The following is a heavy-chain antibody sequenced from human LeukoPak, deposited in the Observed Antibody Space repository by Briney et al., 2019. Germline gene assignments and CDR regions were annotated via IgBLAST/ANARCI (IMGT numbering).Heavy chain of an antibody. CDR3: AKAPRIAVRWFDP. CDR1: GFTFSSYA. D-gene: IGHD6-19*01. CDR2: ISGNSVST. Sequence: PGGSLRLSCAASGFTFSSYAMSWVRQAPGKGLEWGSGISGNSVSTYYAASVKGRFTISRDNSKITLFLQMSTLTAEDTAVYYCAKAPRIAVRWFDPWGQGTLVTVSS. V-gene: IGHV3-23*01. J-gene: IGHJ5*02.